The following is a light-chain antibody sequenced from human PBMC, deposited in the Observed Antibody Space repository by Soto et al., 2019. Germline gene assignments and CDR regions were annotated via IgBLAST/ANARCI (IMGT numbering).Light chain of an antibody. Sequence: QSALTQPPSASGSPGQSVTISCTGTSSDVGGCNYVSWYQQHPGKAPKLMIYEVSKRPSGVPDRFSGSKSGNTASLTVSGLQAEDEADYYCSSYAGSSVVFGGGTKLTVL. CDR3: SSYAGSSVV. J-gene: IGLJ2*01. V-gene: IGLV2-8*01. CDR1: SSDVGGCNY. CDR2: EVS.